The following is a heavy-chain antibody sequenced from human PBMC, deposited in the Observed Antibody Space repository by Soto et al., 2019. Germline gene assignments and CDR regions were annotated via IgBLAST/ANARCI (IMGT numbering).Heavy chain of an antibody. D-gene: IGHD3-10*01. CDR3: ARALNYYGSGSVLGFDY. CDR2: IYHSGST. CDR1: GGSISSYY. Sequence: SETLSLTCTVSGGSISSYYWSWIRQPPGKGLEWIGYIYHSGSTYYNPSLKSRVTISVDRSKNQFSLKPSSVTAADTAVYYCARALNYYGSGSVLGFDYWGQGTLVTVSS. J-gene: IGHJ4*02. V-gene: IGHV4-59*12.